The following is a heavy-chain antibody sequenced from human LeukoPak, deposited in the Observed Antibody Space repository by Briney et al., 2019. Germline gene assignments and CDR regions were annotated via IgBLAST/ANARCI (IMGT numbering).Heavy chain of an antibody. V-gene: IGHV3-23*01. CDR1: GFTFSSYA. Sequence: GGSLRLSCAASGFTFSSYAMSWVRQAPGKGLEWVSAISGSGGSTYYADSVKGRFTISRDNSKNTLYLQMNCLRAEDTAVYYCAKDITHTVTGSVVDYWGQGTLVTVSS. D-gene: IGHD4-17*01. CDR3: AKDITHTVTGSVVDY. J-gene: IGHJ4*02. CDR2: ISGSGGST.